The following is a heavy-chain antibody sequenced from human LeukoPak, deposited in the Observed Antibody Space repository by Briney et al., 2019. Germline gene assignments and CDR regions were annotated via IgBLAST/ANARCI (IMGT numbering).Heavy chain of an antibody. J-gene: IGHJ6*02. Sequence: GGSLRLSCAASGFTFSSYWMSRVRQAPGKGLEWVANIKQDGSEKYYVDSVKGRFTISRDNAKNSLYLQMNSLRAEDTAVYYCARGRRPDSSGWYLEDYYYGMDVWGQGTTVTVSS. CDR2: IKQDGSEK. CDR1: GFTFSSYW. V-gene: IGHV3-7*01. CDR3: ARGRRPDSSGWYLEDYYYGMDV. D-gene: IGHD6-19*01.